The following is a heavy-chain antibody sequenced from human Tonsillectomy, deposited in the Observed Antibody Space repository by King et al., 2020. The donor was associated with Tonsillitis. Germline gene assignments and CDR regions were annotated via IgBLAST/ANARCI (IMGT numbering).Heavy chain of an antibody. J-gene: IGHJ4*02. V-gene: IGHV3-9*01. Sequence: EVQLVESGGGLVQPGRSLRLSCAASGFSFDDYGMHWVRLAPGKGLECVSSISWNSESIGYADSVKGRLTISRDNAKNSLYLQMNSLRADDTALYYCAAGITLVRGIDYWGQGTLVTVSS. CDR2: ISWNSESI. CDR1: GFSFDDYG. CDR3: AAGITLVRGIDY. D-gene: IGHD3-10*01.